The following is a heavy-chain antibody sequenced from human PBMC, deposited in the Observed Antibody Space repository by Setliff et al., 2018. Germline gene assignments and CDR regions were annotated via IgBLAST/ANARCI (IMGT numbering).Heavy chain of an antibody. J-gene: IGHJ4*02. D-gene: IGHD5-18*01. CDR3: AKDLDGGYTYGDCFDY. V-gene: IGHV3-48*01. CDR1: GFTFSSYS. Sequence: GGSLRLSCAASGFTFSSYSMNWVRQAPGKGLEWVSYISSSSSTIYYADFVKGRFTISRDNSKNTLYLEMNSLRAEDTAVYYCAKDLDGGYTYGDCFDYWGQGTLVTVSS. CDR2: ISSSSSTI.